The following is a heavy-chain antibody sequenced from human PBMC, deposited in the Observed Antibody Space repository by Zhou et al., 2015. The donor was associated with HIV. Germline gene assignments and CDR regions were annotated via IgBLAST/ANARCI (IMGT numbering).Heavy chain of an antibody. CDR1: GFIFKNSG. V-gene: IGHV3-30*02. Sequence: QLVESGGAVVQPGGSLRLSCAASGFIFKNSGMHWVRQAPGKGLEWVALIPYDGHGREYVDSVKGRFIISRDNAKSTLYLQMTNLKVADTAIYYCAKRLHSGKYYGLESWGQGTRSPSHQ. J-gene: IGHJ4*02. CDR2: IPYDGHGR. D-gene: IGHD2/OR15-2a*01. CDR3: AKRLHSGKYYGLES.